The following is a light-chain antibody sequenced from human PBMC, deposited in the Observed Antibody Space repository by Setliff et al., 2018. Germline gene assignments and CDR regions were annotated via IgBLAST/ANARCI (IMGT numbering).Light chain of an antibody. Sequence: QSVLAQPAAVSGSPGQSITVSCTGTSSDVGGYDYVSWYQQHPGKAPTLMIYEVSKRPSGVSDRFSGSKSANTASLTISGLQTEDEADYYCLSYTSKTTHALFGGGTQLTVL. CDR2: EVS. CDR3: LSYTSKTTHAL. V-gene: IGLV2-14*01. CDR1: SSDVGGYDY. J-gene: IGLJ2*01.